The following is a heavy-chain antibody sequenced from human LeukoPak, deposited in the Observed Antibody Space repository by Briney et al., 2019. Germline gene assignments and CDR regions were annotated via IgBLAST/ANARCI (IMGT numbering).Heavy chain of an antibody. D-gene: IGHD6-6*01. Sequence: GGSLRLSCAASGFTFSSCAMSWVRQAPGKGLEWVSAISGSGGSTYYADSVKGRFTISRDNSKNTLFLQMNSLRAEDTAVYYCAKGTYSSSPRDYWGQGTLVTVSS. V-gene: IGHV3-23*01. CDR2: ISGSGGST. CDR1: GFTFSSCA. CDR3: AKGTYSSSPRDY. J-gene: IGHJ4*02.